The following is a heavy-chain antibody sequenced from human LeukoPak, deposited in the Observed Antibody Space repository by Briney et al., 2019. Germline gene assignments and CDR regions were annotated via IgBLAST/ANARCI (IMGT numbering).Heavy chain of an antibody. CDR3: ASGATVTTTREFYDY. Sequence: SVKVSCKASGGTFSSYAISWVRQAPRQGLEWMGGIIPIFGTANYAQKFQGRVTITADKSTSTAYMELSSLRSEDTAVYYCASGATVTTTREFYDYWGQGTLVTVSS. J-gene: IGHJ4*02. V-gene: IGHV1-69*06. D-gene: IGHD4-17*01. CDR1: GGTFSSYA. CDR2: IIPIFGTA.